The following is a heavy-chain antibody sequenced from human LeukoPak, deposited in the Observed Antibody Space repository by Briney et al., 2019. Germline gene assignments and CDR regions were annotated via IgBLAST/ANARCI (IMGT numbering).Heavy chain of an antibody. Sequence: SQTLSLTCTVSGGSISSGGYYWSWIRQHPGKGLEWNGYIYYSGSTYYNPSLKSRVTISVDTSKNQFSLKLSSVTAADTAVYYCARATLKTNWFDPWGQGTLVTVSS. CDR2: IYYSGST. CDR1: GGSISSGGYY. CDR3: ARATLKTNWFDP. J-gene: IGHJ5*02. D-gene: IGHD1-1*01. V-gene: IGHV4-31*03.